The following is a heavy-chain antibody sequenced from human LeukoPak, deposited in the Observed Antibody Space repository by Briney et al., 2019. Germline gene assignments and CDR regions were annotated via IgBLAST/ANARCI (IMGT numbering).Heavy chain of an antibody. CDR3: ARHTTVGGSLRFDS. CDR1: GYGFSSYW. D-gene: IGHD4-23*01. V-gene: IGHV5-51*01. Sequence: GESLKISCKGSGYGFSSYWIGWVRQMPGKGREYMGIICSGDSDTRYSQSFQGQVTISADKSITTAYLQWSSLKASDTAMYYCARHTTVGGSLRFDSWGQGALVSVSS. CDR2: ICSGDSDT. J-gene: IGHJ4*02.